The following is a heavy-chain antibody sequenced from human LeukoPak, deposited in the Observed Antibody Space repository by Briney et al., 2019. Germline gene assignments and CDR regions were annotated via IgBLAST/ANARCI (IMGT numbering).Heavy chain of an antibody. CDR1: GFTVSSNY. CDR2: IYSGGST. V-gene: IGHV3-66*01. D-gene: IGHD3-22*01. CDR3: ARDLDYYDSRGYLDAFDI. J-gene: IGHJ3*02. Sequence: GGSLRLSCAASGFTVSSNYMSWVRQAPGKGLEWVSVIYSGGSTYYADSVKGRFTISRDNSKNTLYLQMNSLRAEDTAVYYCARDLDYYDSRGYLDAFDIWGQGTMVTVSS.